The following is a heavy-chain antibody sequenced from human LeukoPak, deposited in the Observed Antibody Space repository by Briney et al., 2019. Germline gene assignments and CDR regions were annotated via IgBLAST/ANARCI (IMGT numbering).Heavy chain of an antibody. Sequence: SETLSLTCAVSGGSISSSNWWSWVRQPPGKGLEWIGEIYHSGSTNYNPSLKSRVTISVDKSKNQFSLKLSSVTAADTAVYYCARKNYDYVWGSYRTSAAFDIWGQGTMVTVSS. CDR2: IYHSGST. CDR3: ARKNYDYVWGSYRTSAAFDI. CDR1: GGSISSSNW. J-gene: IGHJ3*02. V-gene: IGHV4-4*02. D-gene: IGHD3-16*02.